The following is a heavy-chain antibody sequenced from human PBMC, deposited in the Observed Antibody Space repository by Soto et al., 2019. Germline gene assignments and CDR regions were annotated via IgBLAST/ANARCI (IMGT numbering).Heavy chain of an antibody. J-gene: IGHJ4*02. CDR3: PRNSYAPIDY. V-gene: IGHV4-4*02. CDR1: SGSISSSNW. D-gene: IGHD5-18*01. CDR2: IYHSGST. Sequence: SETLSLTCAVSSGSISSSNWWSWVRQPPGKGLEWIGEIYHSGSTNYNPSLKSRVTISVDKSKNQFSLKLSSVTAADTAVYYWPRNSYAPIDYWAQGPLLTV.